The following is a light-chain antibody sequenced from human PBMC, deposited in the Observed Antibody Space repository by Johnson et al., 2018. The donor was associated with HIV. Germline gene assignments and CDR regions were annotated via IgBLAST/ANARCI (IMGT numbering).Light chain of an antibody. CDR2: DNN. CDR3: GTWDSSLSAAV. CDR1: SSNIGNNY. J-gene: IGLJ1*01. Sequence: QSVLTQPPSVSAAPGQKVTISCSGSSSNIGNNYVSWYQQLPGTAPKLLIYDNNKRPSGIPDRFSGSKSCTSATLGITGLQTGDEADYYCGTWDSSLSAAVFGTGTKVTVL. V-gene: IGLV1-51*01.